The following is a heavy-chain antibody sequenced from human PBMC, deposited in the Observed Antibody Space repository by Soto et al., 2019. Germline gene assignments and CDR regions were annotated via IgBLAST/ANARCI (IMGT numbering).Heavy chain of an antibody. CDR1: GDTFSSDW. CDR2: IYPTDSDT. V-gene: IGHV5-51*01. D-gene: IGHD3-22*01. J-gene: IGHJ3*01. CDR3: ARHGKVMTTKNGFDL. Sequence: EVQLLQSGPEVKKPGESLRISCKGYGDTFSSDWLGWVRQVPGKGLEWLGIIYPTDSDTRYSPSIQGHVTMSADKSINTAYLHWSSLKASDSAIYYCARHGKVMTTKNGFDLWGQGTMVTVS.